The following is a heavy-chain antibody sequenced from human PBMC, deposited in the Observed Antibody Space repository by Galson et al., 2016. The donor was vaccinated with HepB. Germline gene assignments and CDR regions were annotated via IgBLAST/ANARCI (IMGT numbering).Heavy chain of an antibody. CDR2: IIHSFGIA. CDR1: GDTFRTYA. V-gene: IGHV1-69*04. J-gene: IGHJ5*02. D-gene: IGHD6-19*01. Sequence: SVKVSCKASGDTFRTYAISWVRQAPGQGLEWMGRIIHSFGIAHCAPKFEDRVTITADKSTSPAYMEMSSVRSEDTAVYYCARHGSGWSTLGHWFDPWGQGTLVIVSS. CDR3: ARHGSGWSTLGHWFDP.